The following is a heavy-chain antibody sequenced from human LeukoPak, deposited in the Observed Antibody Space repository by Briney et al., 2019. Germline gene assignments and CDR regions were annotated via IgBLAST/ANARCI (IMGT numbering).Heavy chain of an antibody. J-gene: IGHJ4*02. V-gene: IGHV3-33*01. D-gene: IGHD2-15*01. Sequence: GGSLRLSCAASGFTFSSYGTHWVRQAPGKGLEWVAVIWYDGSNKYYADSVKGRFTISRDNSKNTLYLQMNSLRAEDTAVYYCARDLSLLGYCSGGSCYSSGFLDYWGQGTLVTVSS. CDR1: GFTFSSYG. CDR3: ARDLSLLGYCSGGSCYSSGFLDY. CDR2: IWYDGSNK.